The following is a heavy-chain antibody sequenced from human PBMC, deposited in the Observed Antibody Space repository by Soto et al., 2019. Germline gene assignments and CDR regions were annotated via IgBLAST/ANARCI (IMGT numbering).Heavy chain of an antibody. CDR1: GFTFSPYW. CDR2: IKDEGGDE. V-gene: IGHV3-7*05. Sequence: EVQLVESGGGLVQPGGSLRLSCAVSGFTFSPYWMSWVRQAPGKGLQWVAIIKDEGGDEHYLEAVRGRFTISRDNAKKSLYLAMDSLRVEDTAVYYCAGGSGWISDSWGQGTLVTVSS. CDR3: AGGSGWISDS. D-gene: IGHD6-19*01. J-gene: IGHJ4*02.